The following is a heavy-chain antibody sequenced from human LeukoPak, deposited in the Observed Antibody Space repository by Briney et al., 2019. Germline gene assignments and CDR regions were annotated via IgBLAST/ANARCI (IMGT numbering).Heavy chain of an antibody. CDR2: IIPIFGTA. CDR3: ARAGDSGDSSGYYLGAFDI. J-gene: IGHJ3*02. Sequence: SVKVSCKASGGTFSSYAISWVRQAPGQGLEWMGGIIPIFGTANYAQKFQGRVTIPTDESTSTAYMELSSLRSEDTAVYYCARAGDSGDSSGYYLGAFDIWGQGTMVTVSS. D-gene: IGHD3-22*01. CDR1: GGTFSSYA. V-gene: IGHV1-69*05.